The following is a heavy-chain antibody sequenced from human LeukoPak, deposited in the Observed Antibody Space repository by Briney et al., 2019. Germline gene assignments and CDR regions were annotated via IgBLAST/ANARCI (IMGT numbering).Heavy chain of an antibody. J-gene: IGHJ4*02. CDR3: AGYSSSWYDY. Sequence: SETLSLTCTVSGGSISSYYWSWIRQPPGKGREWIGSIYYSGSTYYNPSLKSRVTISVDTSKNQFSLKLSSVTAADTAVYYCAGYSSSWYDYWGQGTLVTVSS. CDR2: IYYSGST. V-gene: IGHV4-59*05. CDR1: GGSISSYY. D-gene: IGHD6-13*01.